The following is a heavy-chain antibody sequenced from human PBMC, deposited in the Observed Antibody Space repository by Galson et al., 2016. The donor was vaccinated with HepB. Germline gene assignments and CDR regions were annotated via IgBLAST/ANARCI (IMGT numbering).Heavy chain of an antibody. V-gene: IGHV3-21*04. CDR2: ISSGGDYI. J-gene: IGHJ3*02. D-gene: IGHD4-17*01. Sequence: SLRLSCAGSGFTFSRSGVNWVRQAPGKGLEWVSSISSGGDYIYYADSVKGQFTISRDNSKNTVYLQMNSLRAEDTAIYYCAKGVTTVPKRGPDGFDMWGQGTVVTVSS. CDR1: GFTFSRSG. CDR3: AKGVTTVPKRGPDGFDM.